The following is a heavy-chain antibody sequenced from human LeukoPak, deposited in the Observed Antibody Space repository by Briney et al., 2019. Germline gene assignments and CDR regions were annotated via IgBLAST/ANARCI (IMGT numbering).Heavy chain of an antibody. D-gene: IGHD2-2*01. CDR2: INPSGGST. V-gene: IGHV1-46*01. J-gene: IGHJ5*02. CDR3: AREDCSSTSCYESEGAWFDP. Sequence: AASVKVSCKASGYTFTSYYMHWVRQAPGQGLEWMGIINPSGGSTSYAQKFQDRVTMTRDTSTSTVYMELSSLRSEDTAVYYCAREDCSSTSCYESEGAWFDPWGQGTLVTVSS. CDR1: GYTFTSYY.